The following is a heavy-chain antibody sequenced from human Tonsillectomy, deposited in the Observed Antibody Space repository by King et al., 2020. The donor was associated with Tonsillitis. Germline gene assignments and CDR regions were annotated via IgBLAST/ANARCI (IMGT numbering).Heavy chain of an antibody. V-gene: IGHV4-31*03. J-gene: IGHJ4*02. D-gene: IGHD3-10*01. CDR2: IYNTGST. CDR3: ARALGRGSAFDY. Sequence: QLPESGPGLVKPSQTLSLTCSVSGGSISSGGYYWSWIRQHPGKGLEWIGYIYNTGSTFYNPSLKSRVTISVDTSKNQFSLKLSSVTAADTAVYYCARALGRGSAFDYWGQGTLVTVSS. CDR1: GGSISSGGYY.